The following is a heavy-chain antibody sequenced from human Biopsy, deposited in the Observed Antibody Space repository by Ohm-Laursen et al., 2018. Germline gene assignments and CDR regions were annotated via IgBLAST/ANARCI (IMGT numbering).Heavy chain of an antibody. CDR1: GDSISNSY. V-gene: IGHV4-4*07. CDR2: FYSSGSS. D-gene: IGHD5-18*01. J-gene: IGHJ4*02. CDR3: AKARTLDTAIDFDY. Sequence: GTLSLTCIVSGDSISNSYWTWIRQPAGKGLEWIGRFYSSGSSSYNPSLKSRVTMSIDGSMNQFSLKLTSATAADTAVYYCAKARTLDTAIDFDYWGQGTLVTVSS.